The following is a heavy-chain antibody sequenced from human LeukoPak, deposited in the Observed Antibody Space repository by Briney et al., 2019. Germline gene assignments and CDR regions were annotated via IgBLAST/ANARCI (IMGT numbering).Heavy chain of an antibody. CDR2: ISLTGGST. J-gene: IGHJ4*02. D-gene: IGHD6-6*01. CDR3: VRRGSYFDY. CDR1: GFTFDDYG. Sequence: PGGSLRLSCAASGFTFDDYGMSWVRQAPGKGLEWVSIISLTGGSTYYADSVKGRFTISRDNSKNTLYLHINSLRAEDTARYYCVRRGSYFDYWGQGTLVAVSS. V-gene: IGHV3-23*01.